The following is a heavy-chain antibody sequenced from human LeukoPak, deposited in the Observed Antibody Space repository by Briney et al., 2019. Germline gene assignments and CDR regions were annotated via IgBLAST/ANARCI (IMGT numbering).Heavy chain of an antibody. CDR3: AKDSGFITMIVVAIDY. J-gene: IGHJ4*02. D-gene: IGHD3-22*01. Sequence: PGGSLRLSCAASGFTFSSYGMHWVRQAPGKGLEWVAFIRYDGSNKYYADSVKGRFTISRDNSKNTLYLQMNSLRAEDTAVYYCAKDSGFITMIVVAIDYWGQGTLVTVSS. CDR2: IRYDGSNK. V-gene: IGHV3-30*02. CDR1: GFTFSSYG.